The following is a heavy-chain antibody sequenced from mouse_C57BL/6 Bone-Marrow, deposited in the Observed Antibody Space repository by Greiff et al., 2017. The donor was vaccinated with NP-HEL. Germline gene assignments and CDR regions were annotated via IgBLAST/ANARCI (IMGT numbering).Heavy chain of an antibody. J-gene: IGHJ4*01. Sequence: KCLEWLVFIWSGGSTDYNAALISRLSISKDNSKSQVFFKMNSLQADDTVIYYCARTYSNYYAMDYWGQGTSVTVSS. D-gene: IGHD2-5*01. CDR3: ARTYSNYYAMDY. V-gene: IGHV2-2*01. CDR2: IWSGGST.